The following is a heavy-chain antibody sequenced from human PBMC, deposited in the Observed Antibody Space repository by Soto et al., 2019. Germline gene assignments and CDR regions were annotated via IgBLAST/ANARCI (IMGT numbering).Heavy chain of an antibody. CDR3: ATRATYSYDSSGFY. CDR1: GDSISSSNW. D-gene: IGHD3-22*01. V-gene: IGHV4-4*02. Sequence: QVQLQESSTGLVKPSGTLSLTCAVSGDSISSSNWWTWVRQPPGKGLEWVGEIYHSGSTIYNPSLKSRVTISKDNSKNQFSLKLSSVTAADTAVYYCATRATYSYDSSGFYWGQGTLVTVSS. CDR2: IYHSGST. J-gene: IGHJ4*02.